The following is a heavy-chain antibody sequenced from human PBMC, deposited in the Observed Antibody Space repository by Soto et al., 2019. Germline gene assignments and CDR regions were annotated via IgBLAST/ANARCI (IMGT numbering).Heavy chain of an antibody. CDR3: ARGSLFNWFDP. V-gene: IGHV1-3*01. J-gene: IGHJ5*02. CDR1: GYTFTSYG. Sequence: GASVKVSCKASGYTFTSYGISWVRQAPGQRLEWMGWINAGNGNTKYSQKFQGRVTITRDTSASTAYMELSSLRSEDTAVYYCARGSLFNWFDPWGQGTLVTVSS. CDR2: INAGNGNT.